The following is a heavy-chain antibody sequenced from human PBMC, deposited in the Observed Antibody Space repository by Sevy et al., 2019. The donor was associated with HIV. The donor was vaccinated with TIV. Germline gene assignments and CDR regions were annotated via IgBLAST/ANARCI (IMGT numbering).Heavy chain of an antibody. V-gene: IGHV3-23*01. CDR1: GFTFSSYA. CDR2: ISGSGGST. Sequence: GGSLRLSCAASGFTFSSYAMSWVRQAPGKGLEWVSAISGSGGSTYYADSVKGRFTISRDNSKNTRYLKMNSLRAEDTAVYYCAKDLSFHRTMIVVVLDYWGQGTLVTVSS. D-gene: IGHD3-22*01. J-gene: IGHJ4*02. CDR3: AKDLSFHRTMIVVVLDY.